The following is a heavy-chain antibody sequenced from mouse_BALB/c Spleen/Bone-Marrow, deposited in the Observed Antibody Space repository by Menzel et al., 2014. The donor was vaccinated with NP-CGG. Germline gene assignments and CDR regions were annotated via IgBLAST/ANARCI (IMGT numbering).Heavy chain of an antibody. D-gene: IGHD2-2*01. J-gene: IGHJ1*01. Sequence: VQLQQSGPELVKPGASVKMSCKASGYTFTSYVMHWVKQKPGQGLEWIGNINPYNDGTKYNEKFIGKATLTSDKSSSTAYMELSSLTSVDSAVYYCARSLYGYDWYFDVWGAGTTVTVSS. V-gene: IGHV1-14*01. CDR1: GYTFTSYV. CDR3: ARSLYGYDWYFDV. CDR2: INPYNDGT.